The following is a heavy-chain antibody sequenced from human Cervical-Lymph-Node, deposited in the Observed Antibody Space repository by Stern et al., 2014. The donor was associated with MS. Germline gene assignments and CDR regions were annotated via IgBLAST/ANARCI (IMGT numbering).Heavy chain of an antibody. CDR1: GFTFSSYG. CDR3: ARSSSPSPYYYYGMDV. V-gene: IGHV3-33*01. CDR2: IWYDGSNK. D-gene: IGHD6-13*01. J-gene: IGHJ6*02. Sequence: EQLVESGGGVVQPGRSLRLSCAASGFTFSSYGMHWVRQAPGKGLEWVAVIWYDGSNKYYADSVNGRFTISRDNSKNTLYLQMNSLRAEDTAVYYCARSSSPSPYYYYGMDVWGQGTTVTVSS.